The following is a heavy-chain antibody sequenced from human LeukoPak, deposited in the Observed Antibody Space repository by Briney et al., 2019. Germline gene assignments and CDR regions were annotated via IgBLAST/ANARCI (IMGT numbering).Heavy chain of an antibody. J-gene: IGHJ4*02. Sequence: PWGSLRLSCAASGFTFSSYSMNWVRQAPRKGLEWVSSISSSSSYIYYADSVKGRITISRDNAKNSLYLNMNYLRAEDKDVYYCARARRGSSSFFFDYWGPGTLVTVAT. CDR1: GFTFSSYS. V-gene: IGHV3-21*01. D-gene: IGHD6-13*01. CDR3: ARARRGSSSFFFDY. CDR2: ISSSSSYI.